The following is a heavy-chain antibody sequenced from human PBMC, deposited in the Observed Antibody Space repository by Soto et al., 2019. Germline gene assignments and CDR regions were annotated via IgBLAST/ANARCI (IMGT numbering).Heavy chain of an antibody. CDR3: ARSSAGIPYYFDY. Sequence: GGSLRLSCAASGFTFSSYAMSWVRQAPGKGLEWVSAISGSGGSTYYADSVKGRFTISRDNAKNSLYLQMNSLRAEDTAVYYCARSSAGIPYYFDYWGQGTLVTVSS. CDR2: ISGSGGST. D-gene: IGHD6-13*01. J-gene: IGHJ4*02. V-gene: IGHV3-23*01. CDR1: GFTFSSYA.